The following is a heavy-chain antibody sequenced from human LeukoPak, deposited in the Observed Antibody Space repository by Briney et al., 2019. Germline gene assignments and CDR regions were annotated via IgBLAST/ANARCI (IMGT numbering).Heavy chain of an antibody. CDR1: GFTFDDYG. Sequence: PGGSLRLSCAASGFTFDDYGMSWVRQAPGKGLEWVSGISWNSGSTGYADSVKGRFTISRDNAKNSLYLQMNSLRAEDTALYYCAREGSRYSSSWYAYYYYYGMDVWGQGTTVTVSS. V-gene: IGHV3-20*04. J-gene: IGHJ6*02. D-gene: IGHD6-13*01. CDR3: AREGSRYSSSWYAYYYYYGMDV. CDR2: ISWNSGST.